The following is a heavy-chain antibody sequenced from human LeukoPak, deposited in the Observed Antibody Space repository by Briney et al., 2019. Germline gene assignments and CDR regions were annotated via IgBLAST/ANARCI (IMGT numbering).Heavy chain of an antibody. D-gene: IGHD3-22*01. CDR2: ISAYNGNT. CDR1: GYTFTSYG. J-gene: IGHJ4*02. Sequence: ASVKVSCKASGYTFTSYGISWVRQAPGQGLEWMGWISAYNGNTNYAQKLQGRVTMTTDTSTSTAYMELRSLRSDDTAVYYCARDRRYYYDSSGYPLDYWGQGTLVTVSS. V-gene: IGHV1-18*01. CDR3: ARDRRYYYDSSGYPLDY.